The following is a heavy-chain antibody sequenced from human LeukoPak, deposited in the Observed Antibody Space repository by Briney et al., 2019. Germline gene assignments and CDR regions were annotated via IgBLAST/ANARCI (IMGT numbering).Heavy chain of an antibody. CDR3: ARAYSSGSYFSRYYYYGMDV. CDR2: IYYSWST. D-gene: IGHD3-10*01. Sequence: SETLSLTCTVSGGSISSYYWSWIRQPPGKGLEWIGYIYYSWSTNYNPSLKSRVTISVDTSKNQFSLKLSSVTAADTAVYYCARAYSSGSYFSRYYYYGMDVWGQGTTVTVSS. J-gene: IGHJ6*02. CDR1: GGSISSYY. V-gene: IGHV4-59*01.